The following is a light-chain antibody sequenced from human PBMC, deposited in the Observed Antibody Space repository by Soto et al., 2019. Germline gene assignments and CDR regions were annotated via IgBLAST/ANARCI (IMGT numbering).Light chain of an antibody. CDR1: QSVSSSY. CDR3: QQYGSSPQGA. V-gene: IGKV3-20*01. J-gene: IGKJ1*01. Sequence: EVGLRQQPCTRSNTQGERDIISCRAIQSVSSSYLAWYQQKPGHVPRLLSYGASSRAIGIPDRFSGSAPGTDFTLTISRLEPEDFAVYYCQQYGSSPQGAFGQGTKVDI. CDR2: GAS.